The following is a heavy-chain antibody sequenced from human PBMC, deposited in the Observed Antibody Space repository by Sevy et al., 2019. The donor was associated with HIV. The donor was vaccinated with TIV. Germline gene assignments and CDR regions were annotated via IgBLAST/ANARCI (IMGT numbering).Heavy chain of an antibody. J-gene: IGHJ4*02. V-gene: IGHV3-23*01. CDR3: AKGYYDSSGYYSDFDY. D-gene: IGHD3-22*01. CDR2: ISGSGGST. Sequence: GGSLRLSCAASGFTFSSYAMSWVRQAPGKGLEWVSAISGSGGSTYYADSVKGRFTISRDNSKNRLYLQMNSLRAEDTAVYYCAKGYYDSSGYYSDFDYWGQGTLVTVSS. CDR1: GFTFSSYA.